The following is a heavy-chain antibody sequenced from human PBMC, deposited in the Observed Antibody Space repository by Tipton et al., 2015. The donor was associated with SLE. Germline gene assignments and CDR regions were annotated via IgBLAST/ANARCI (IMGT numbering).Heavy chain of an antibody. J-gene: IGHJ4*02. Sequence: TLSLTCAVYGGSFSGYYWSWIRQPPGKGLEWIGEINHSGSTNYNPSLKSRVTISVDTSKNQFSLRLSSVTAADTAIYYCARPQARRGPFDSWGQGTLVTVSS. CDR3: ARPQARRGPFDS. V-gene: IGHV4-34*01. D-gene: IGHD3-10*01. CDR1: GGSFSGYY. CDR2: INHSGST.